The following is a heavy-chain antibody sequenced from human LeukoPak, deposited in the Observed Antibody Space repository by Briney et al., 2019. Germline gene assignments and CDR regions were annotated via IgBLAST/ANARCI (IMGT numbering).Heavy chain of an antibody. D-gene: IGHD3-9*01. CDR3: ARQGGLSKYDILNWFDP. J-gene: IGHJ5*02. V-gene: IGHV5-51*01. CDR1: GYSFTSYW. CDR2: IYPGDSDT. Sequence: GESLKISCKGSGYSFTSYWIGWGRRMPGKGLGWMGIIYPGDSDTRYSPSFQGQVTISADKSISTAYLQWSSLKASDTAMYYCARQGGLSKYDILNWFDPWGQGTLVTVSS.